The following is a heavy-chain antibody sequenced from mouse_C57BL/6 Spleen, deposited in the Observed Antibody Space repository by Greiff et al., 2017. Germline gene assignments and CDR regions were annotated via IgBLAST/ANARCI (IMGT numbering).Heavy chain of an antibody. CDR1: GFSLTSYG. CDR3: ARGGDYPLFAY. J-gene: IGHJ3*01. CDR2: IWSGGST. V-gene: IGHV2-2*01. Sequence: VQLQQPGPGLVQPSQSLSITCTASGFSLTSYGVHWVRQSPGQGLEWLGVIWSGGSTDYNAAFISRLSVSKDNSKSQVFFKMNSLQADDTAIYYCARGGDYPLFAYWGQGTLVTVSA. D-gene: IGHD1-1*02.